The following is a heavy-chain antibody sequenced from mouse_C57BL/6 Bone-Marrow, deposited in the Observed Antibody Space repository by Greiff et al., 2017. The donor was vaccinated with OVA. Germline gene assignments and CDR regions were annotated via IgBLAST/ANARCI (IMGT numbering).Heavy chain of an antibody. CDR1: GYTFIDYY. D-gene: IGHD1-1*01. CDR3: ARDYGSSSFDY. J-gene: IGHJ2*01. Sequence: VQLQQSGPELVKPGASVTISCKASGYTFIDYYMNWVKQSHGKSLEWIGDINPNNGGTSYNQKFKGKATLTVDKSSSTAYMELRSLTSEDSAVYYCARDYGSSSFDYWGQGTTLTVSS. CDR2: INPNNGGT. V-gene: IGHV1-26*01.